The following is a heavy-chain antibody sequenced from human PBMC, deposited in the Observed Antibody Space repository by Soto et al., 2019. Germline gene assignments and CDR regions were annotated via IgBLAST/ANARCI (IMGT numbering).Heavy chain of an antibody. Sequence: ASVKVSCKASGYTFTSYAMHWVRQAPGQRLEWMGWINAGNGNTKYSQKFQGRVTITKDTSASTAYMELRSLRSDDTAVYYCARRIANYYDPPGRWFDPWGQGTLVTVSS. CDR3: ARRIANYYDPPGRWFDP. CDR1: GYTFTSYA. CDR2: INAGNGNT. J-gene: IGHJ5*02. V-gene: IGHV1-3*01. D-gene: IGHD3-22*01.